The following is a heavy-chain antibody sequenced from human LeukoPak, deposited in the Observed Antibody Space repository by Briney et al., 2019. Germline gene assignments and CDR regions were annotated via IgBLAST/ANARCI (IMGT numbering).Heavy chain of an antibody. CDR3: ARDGRYCSGGSCYYYGMDV. Sequence: PGGSLRLSCAASGFTVSSNYMSWVRQAPGKGLEWVSVIYSGGSTYYADSVKGRFTISRDNSKNTLYLQMNSLRAEDTAVYYCARDGRYCSGGSCYYYGMDVWGQGTTVTVSS. D-gene: IGHD2-15*01. J-gene: IGHJ6*02. CDR1: GFTVSSNY. CDR2: IYSGGST. V-gene: IGHV3-66*01.